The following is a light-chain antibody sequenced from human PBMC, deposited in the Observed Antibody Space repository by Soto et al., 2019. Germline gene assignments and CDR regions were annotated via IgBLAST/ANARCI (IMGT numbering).Light chain of an antibody. CDR3: QQYGSSPQT. V-gene: IGKV3-20*01. CDR1: HSVTSNY. CDR2: AAS. J-gene: IGKJ1*01. Sequence: EIVLTQSPGTLSLSPGERATLSCRASHSVTSNYLAWYQQKPGQAPRLLIYAASGRASGIPDRFSGSGSGTAFILPISRLEPEDFAVYYCQQYGSSPQTFGQGTRVDIK.